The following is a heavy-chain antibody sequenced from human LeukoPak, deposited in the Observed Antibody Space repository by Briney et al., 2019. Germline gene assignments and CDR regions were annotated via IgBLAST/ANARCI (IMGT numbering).Heavy chain of an antibody. CDR1: GFSFSSYA. CDR3: ARDAYSSGYSAGFDI. D-gene: IGHD6-19*01. J-gene: IGHJ3*02. CDR2: ISSNGGST. V-gene: IGHV3-64*01. Sequence: PGGSLRLSCAASGFSFSSYAMHWVRQAPGKGLEYVSAISSNGGSTDYANSVKGRFTISRDNSQDTVYLQMGSLRTEDMAVYYCARDAYSSGYSAGFDIWGQGTMVTVSS.